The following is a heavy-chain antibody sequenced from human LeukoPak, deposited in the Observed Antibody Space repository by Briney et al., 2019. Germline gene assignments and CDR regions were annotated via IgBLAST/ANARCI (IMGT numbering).Heavy chain of an antibody. CDR3: ARGSGYNFGRYFDY. CDR2: IYYSGST. Sequence: SETLSLTCTVSGGSISSYYWSWIRQPPGKGLEWIGYIYYSGSTNYNPSLKSRVTISVDTSKNQFSLKLSSATAADTAVYYCARGSGYNFGRYFDYWGQGTLVTVSS. V-gene: IGHV4-59*01. CDR1: GGSISSYY. D-gene: IGHD5-24*01. J-gene: IGHJ4*02.